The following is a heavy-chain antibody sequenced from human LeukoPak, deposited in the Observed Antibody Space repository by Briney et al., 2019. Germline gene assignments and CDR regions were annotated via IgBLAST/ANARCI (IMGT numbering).Heavy chain of an antibody. CDR1: GGSIDGYY. CDR2: VYSSGRT. CDR3: ARERGRLAGSMDV. J-gene: IGHJ6*02. V-gene: IGHV4-59*01. Sequence: SETLSLTCSVSGGSIDGYYWSWIRQSPEMGLEWIGNVYSSGRTDYSPSFTGRVIISIDRSNNQFSLGLNSVSAADTAVYFCARERGRLAGSMDVWGLGTTVTVSS. D-gene: IGHD3-16*01.